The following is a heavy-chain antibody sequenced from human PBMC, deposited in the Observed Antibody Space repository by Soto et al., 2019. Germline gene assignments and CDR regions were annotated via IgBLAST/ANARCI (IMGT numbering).Heavy chain of an antibody. CDR1: GGSISSYY. CDR2: IYYSGST. V-gene: IGHV4-59*08. Sequence: SETLSLTCTVSGGSISSYYWSWIRQPPGKGLEWIGYIYYSGSTNYNPSHKSRVTISVDTSKNQFSLKLSSVTAADTAMYYCARGPTTEKVDSWGQGILVTVSS. CDR3: ARGPTTEKVDS. J-gene: IGHJ4*02.